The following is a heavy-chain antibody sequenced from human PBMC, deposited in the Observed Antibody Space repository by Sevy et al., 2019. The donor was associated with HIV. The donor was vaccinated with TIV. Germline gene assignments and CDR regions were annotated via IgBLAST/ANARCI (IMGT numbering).Heavy chain of an antibody. CDR3: VKEGGGEGGDH. Sequence: GGSLRLSCAASGFSFSSYGMHWVRQAPGMGLEWMSYIQYDGSNKDYADSVKGRFTISRDNSKNTLYLQMNSLRVEDTAVLYCVKEGGGEGGDHWGQGTLVTVSS. CDR2: IQYDGSNK. V-gene: IGHV3-30*02. J-gene: IGHJ4*02. CDR1: GFSFSSYG. D-gene: IGHD2-21*01.